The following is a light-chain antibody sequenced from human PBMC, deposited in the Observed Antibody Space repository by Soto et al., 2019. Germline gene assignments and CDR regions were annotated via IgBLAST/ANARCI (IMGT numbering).Light chain of an antibody. CDR3: QQYNEYSWT. CDR1: QTISSW. V-gene: IGKV1-5*03. CDR2: KAP. Sequence: DIQMTQSPSTLSGSVGDRVTITCRASQTISSWLAWYQQKPGKAPRLLIYKAPTLEIGVPSRFSGSGSGTEFTLTISSLQPDDVATYYCQQYNEYSWTFGQGTKVDIK. J-gene: IGKJ1*01.